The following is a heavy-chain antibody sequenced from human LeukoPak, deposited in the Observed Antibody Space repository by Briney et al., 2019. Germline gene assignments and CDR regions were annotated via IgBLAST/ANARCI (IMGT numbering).Heavy chain of an antibody. CDR1: GLTFITYW. D-gene: IGHD3-22*01. CDR2: IKQDGSEK. Sequence: PGGSLRLSCAASGLTFITYWISWVRQAPGKGLEWVANIKQDGSEKYYVDSVKGRFTISRDNAKNSLYLQMNSLRAEDTAVYYCARPISYYYDSSGYYRHDAFDIWGQGTMVTVSS. V-gene: IGHV3-7*01. J-gene: IGHJ3*02. CDR3: ARPISYYYDSSGYYRHDAFDI.